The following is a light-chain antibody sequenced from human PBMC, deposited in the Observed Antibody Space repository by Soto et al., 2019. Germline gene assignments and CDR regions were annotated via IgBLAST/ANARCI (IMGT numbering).Light chain of an antibody. V-gene: IGKV1-39*01. CDR2: AAS. CDR1: QSISTY. CDR3: QQSYSSPMYT. J-gene: IGKJ2*01. Sequence: IQMTQSPSSLSASVGDRVTIACRASQSISTYLNWYQQTPGKAPKLLIYAASNLQNGVPSRFSGSGSGREFTLTISSLQPEVFATYYCQQSYSSPMYTFGQGTNLEIK.